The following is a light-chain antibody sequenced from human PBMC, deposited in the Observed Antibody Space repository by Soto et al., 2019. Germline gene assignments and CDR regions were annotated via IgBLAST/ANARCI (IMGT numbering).Light chain of an antibody. CDR1: SSDVGSYNL. V-gene: IGLV2-23*02. J-gene: IGLJ1*01. Sequence: QSALTQPASVSGSPGQSITISCTGTSSDVGSYNLVSWYQQHPGNPPKLMIYEVSKRPSGVSNRFSGSKSGNTASLTISGLEAEDEADYYCCSYAGSSTDVFGTGTKLTVL. CDR3: CSYAGSSTDV. CDR2: EVS.